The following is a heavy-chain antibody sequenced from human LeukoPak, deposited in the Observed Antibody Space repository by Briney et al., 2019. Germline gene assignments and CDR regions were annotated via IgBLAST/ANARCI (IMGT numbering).Heavy chain of an antibody. V-gene: IGHV1-8*01. J-gene: IGHJ6*03. CDR1: GYTFTSYD. D-gene: IGHD5-12*01. Sequence: VASVKVSCKASGYTFTSYDINWVRQATGQGLEWMGWMNPNSGNTGYAQKFQGRVTMTRNTSISTAYMELSSLRSEDTAVYYCARARRGYSGNYYMDVWGKGTTVTISS. CDR3: ARARRGYSGNYYMDV. CDR2: MNPNSGNT.